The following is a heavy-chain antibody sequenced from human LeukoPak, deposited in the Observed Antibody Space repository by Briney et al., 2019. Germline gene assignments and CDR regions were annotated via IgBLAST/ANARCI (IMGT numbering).Heavy chain of an antibody. J-gene: IGHJ4*02. CDR1: GYTFTAYY. CDR2: LDPESGEV. Sequence: ASVKVSCKASGYTFTAYYIHWVKQAPETGSEWMGRLDPESGEVIYAQNFQGRVTITRDTSASTAYMELSSLRSEDTAVYYCARDSGWYSPYWGQGTLVTVSS. D-gene: IGHD6-19*01. CDR3: ARDSGWYSPY. V-gene: IGHV1-2*06.